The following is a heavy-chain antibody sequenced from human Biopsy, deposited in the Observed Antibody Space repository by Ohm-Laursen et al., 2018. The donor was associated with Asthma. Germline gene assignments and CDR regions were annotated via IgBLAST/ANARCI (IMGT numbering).Heavy chain of an antibody. CDR1: GGYMRSGNYY. Sequence: TLSLTCCLSSGSGGYMRSGNYYWGWIRQPPGKGLEWIGSIYYSGTTYYNPSLESRVTVSADTSKNQFSLKLTSVTAADTAVYYCVRGSSSWHHGPFHYYYGLDVWGQRTTATVSS. V-gene: IGHV4-39*01. J-gene: IGHJ6*02. CDR3: VRGSSSWHHGPFHYYYGLDV. D-gene: IGHD6-13*01. CDR2: IYYSGTT.